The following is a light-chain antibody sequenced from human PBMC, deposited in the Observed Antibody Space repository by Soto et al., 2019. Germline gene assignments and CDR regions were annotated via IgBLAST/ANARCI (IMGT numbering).Light chain of an antibody. CDR2: EVT. V-gene: IGLV2-8*01. CDR1: SSDVGGYNY. Sequence: QSALTQPPSASGSPGQSVTISCTGTSSDVGGYNYVSWYQQHPGKAPKLMICEVTKRPSGVPDRFSGSKSGNTASLTVTGLQAEDEAHYYCSSYAGSNNVVFGGGTKLTVL. J-gene: IGLJ3*02. CDR3: SSYAGSNNVV.